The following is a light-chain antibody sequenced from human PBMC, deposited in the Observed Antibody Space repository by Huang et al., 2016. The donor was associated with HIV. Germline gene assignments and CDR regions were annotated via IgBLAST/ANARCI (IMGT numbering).Light chain of an antibody. J-gene: IGKJ2*01. CDR3: QQYNNWPGT. Sequence: EVVMTQSPAPLSVSPGDRVTLSCRARHAVSSSLAWYQQKPGQAPRRLIYAASTRASGIPARFSGSGSGTDFTLTISSLQSEDSAVYYCQQYNNWPGTFGQGTKLEIK. CDR1: HAVSSS. V-gene: IGKV3-15*01. CDR2: AAS.